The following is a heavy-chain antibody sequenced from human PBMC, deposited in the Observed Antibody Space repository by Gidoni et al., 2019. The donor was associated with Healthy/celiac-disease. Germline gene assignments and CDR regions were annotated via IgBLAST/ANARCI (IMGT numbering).Heavy chain of an antibody. D-gene: IGHD3-10*01. V-gene: IGHV4-30-4*01. Sequence: NTCGDYYWSWIRQPPGKGLEWIGYIYYSGSTYYNPSLKSRVTISVDTSKNQFSLKLSSVTAADTDVYYCASGLGDYGSGRPLFDYWGQGTLVTVSS. CDR3: ASGLGDYGSGRPLFDY. J-gene: IGHJ4*02. CDR2: IYYSGST. CDR1: NTCGDYY.